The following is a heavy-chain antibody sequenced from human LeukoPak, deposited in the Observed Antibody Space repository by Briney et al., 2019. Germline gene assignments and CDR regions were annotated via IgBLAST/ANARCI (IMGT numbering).Heavy chain of an antibody. V-gene: IGHV4-39*01. J-gene: IGHJ6*03. D-gene: IGHD2-2*02. Sequence: SETLSLTCTVSGGSISSSSYYWGWIRQPPGKGLEWIGSIYYSGSTYYNPSLKSRVTISVDTSKNQFSLQLNSVTPEDTAVYYCARVAAEVVGVPGAIGFGWLRRDYMYVWGKGTTVTVSS. CDR1: GGSISSSSYY. CDR2: IYYSGST. CDR3: ARVAAEVVGVPGAIGFGWLRRDYMYV.